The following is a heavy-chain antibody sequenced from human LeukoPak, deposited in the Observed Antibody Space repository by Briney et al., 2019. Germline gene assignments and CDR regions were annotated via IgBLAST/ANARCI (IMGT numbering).Heavy chain of an antibody. Sequence: SVKVSCKASGGTFSSYAISWVRQAPGQGLEWMGGIIPILGTANYAQKFQGRVTITADESTSTAYMELSSLRSEDTAVYYCARDSLSPYSSGWQGGRFFDFWGQGALVTVSS. CDR1: GGTFSSYA. J-gene: IGHJ4*02. CDR2: IIPILGTA. D-gene: IGHD6-19*01. CDR3: ARDSLSPYSSGWQGGRFFDF. V-gene: IGHV1-69*13.